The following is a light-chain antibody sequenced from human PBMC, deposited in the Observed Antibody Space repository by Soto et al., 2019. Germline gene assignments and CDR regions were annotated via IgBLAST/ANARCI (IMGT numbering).Light chain of an antibody. V-gene: IGLV2-8*01. CDR1: SSDVGGYNY. J-gene: IGLJ1*01. CDR3: ISYAGSNLLYV. Sequence: QSVLTQPPSASGSPGQSVTISCTGTSSDVGGYNYVSWYQQHPGKAPKLMIYEVSKRPSGVPDRFSGSKSGNTASLTVSGLQAEDEADYYCISYAGSNLLYVFGTGTNVTVL. CDR2: EVS.